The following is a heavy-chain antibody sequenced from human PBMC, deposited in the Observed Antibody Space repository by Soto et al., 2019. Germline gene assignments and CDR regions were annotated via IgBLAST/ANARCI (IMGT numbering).Heavy chain of an antibody. CDR3: TKGATSPFAS. CDR2: VYPSDSDV. CDR1: GYGFTSSW. Sequence: PGESLQIACEFSGYGFTSSWIGLVRQMPGKGLEWLGNVYPSDSDVRYSPSFEGRVTISADNSINTAYLHLLNLKASDTAIYYCTKGATSPFASWGQGTRVTVSS. J-gene: IGHJ4*02. D-gene: IGHD3-16*01. V-gene: IGHV5-51*01.